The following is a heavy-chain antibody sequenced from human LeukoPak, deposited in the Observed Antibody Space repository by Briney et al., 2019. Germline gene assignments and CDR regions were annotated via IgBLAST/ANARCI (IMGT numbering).Heavy chain of an antibody. D-gene: IGHD4-23*01. V-gene: IGHV3-30-3*01. CDR2: ISYDGSNK. Sequence: GGSLRLSCAASGFTFSSYAMPWVRQAPGKGLEWVAVISYDGSNKYYADSVKGRFTISRDNSKNTLYLQMNSLRAEDTAVYYCARGPPLKDTVVTLNWYFDLWGRGTLVTVSS. CDR1: GFTFSSYA. J-gene: IGHJ2*01. CDR3: ARGPPLKDTVVTLNWYFDL.